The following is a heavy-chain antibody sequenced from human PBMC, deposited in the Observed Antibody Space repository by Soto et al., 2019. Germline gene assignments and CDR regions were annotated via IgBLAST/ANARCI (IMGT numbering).Heavy chain of an antibody. CDR1: GFTFSSYG. V-gene: IGHV3-30*18. CDR3: EKERTYYDFWSTLDV. Sequence: PGGSLRLSCAASGFTFSSYGMHWVRQAPGKGLEWVAVISYDGSNKYYADSVKGRFTISRDNSKNTLYLQMNSLRAEDTAVYYCEKERTYYDFWSTLDVWGQGTTATVSS. J-gene: IGHJ6*02. CDR2: ISYDGSNK. D-gene: IGHD3-3*01.